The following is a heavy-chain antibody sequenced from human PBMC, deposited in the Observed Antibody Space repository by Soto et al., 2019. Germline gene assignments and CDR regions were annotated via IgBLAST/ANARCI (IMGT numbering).Heavy chain of an antibody. CDR3: ARGGSSWYGNYYYGMDV. D-gene: IGHD6-13*01. V-gene: IGHV1-8*01. J-gene: IGHJ6*02. Sequence: QVQLVQSGAEAKKPGASVKVSCKASGYTFTSYDINWVRQATGQGLEWMGWMNPNSGNTGYAQKFQGRVTMTRNASISTAYMELSSLRSEDTAVYYCARGGSSWYGNYYYGMDVWGQGTTVTVSS. CDR2: MNPNSGNT. CDR1: GYTFTSYD.